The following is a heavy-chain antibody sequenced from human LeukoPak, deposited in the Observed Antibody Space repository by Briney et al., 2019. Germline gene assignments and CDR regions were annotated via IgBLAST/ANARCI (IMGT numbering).Heavy chain of an antibody. Sequence: GGSLRLSCAASGFIFDNYGLHWVRQAPGKGLEWVSVISYDGRNIYYADSVKGRFTISRDNSKNTLYLQMNSLRAEDTALYFCARDPNGDYIGAFDFLGQGTVVAVSS. CDR2: ISYDGRNI. D-gene: IGHD4-17*01. CDR3: ARDPNGDYIGAFDF. CDR1: GFIFDNYG. J-gene: IGHJ3*01. V-gene: IGHV3-30*03.